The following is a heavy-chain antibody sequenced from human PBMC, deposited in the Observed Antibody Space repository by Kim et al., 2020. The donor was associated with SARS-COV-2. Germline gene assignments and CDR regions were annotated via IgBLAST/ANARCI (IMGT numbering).Heavy chain of an antibody. CDR3: ANIVVVPAAMPVNAFDI. CDR1: GGSISSSSYY. V-gene: IGHV4-39*01. D-gene: IGHD2-2*01. J-gene: IGHJ3*02. CDR2: IYYSGST. Sequence: SETLSLTCTVSGGSISSSSYYWGWIRQPPGKGLEWIGSIYYSGSTYYNPSLKSRVTISVDTSKNQFSLKLSSVTAADTAVYYCANIVVVPAAMPVNAFDIWGQGTMVTVSS.